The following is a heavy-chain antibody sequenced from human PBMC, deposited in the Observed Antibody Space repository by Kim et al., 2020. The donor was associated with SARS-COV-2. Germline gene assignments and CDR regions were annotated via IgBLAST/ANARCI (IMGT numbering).Heavy chain of an antibody. J-gene: IGHJ6*02. CDR2: INVGNGNT. Sequence: ASVKVSCKASGYTFTSYAMHWVRQAPGQRLEWMGWINVGNGNTKYSQKFQGRVTITRDTSASTAYMELSSLRSEDTAVYYCARELSVYYGSGSPLYYYYGMDVWGQGTTVTVSS. V-gene: IGHV1-3*01. D-gene: IGHD3-10*01. CDR3: ARELSVYYGSGSPLYYYYGMDV. CDR1: GYTFTSYA.